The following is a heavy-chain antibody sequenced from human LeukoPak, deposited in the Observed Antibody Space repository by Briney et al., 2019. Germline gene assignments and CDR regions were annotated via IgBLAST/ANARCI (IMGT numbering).Heavy chain of an antibody. D-gene: IGHD6-19*01. CDR3: ARVHGQWLVPWYFDL. J-gene: IGHJ2*01. Sequence: PSETLSLTCAVYGGSFSGYYWSWIRQPPGRGLEWIGEINHSGSTNYNPSLKSRVTISVDTSKNQFSLKLSSVTAADTAVYYCARVHGQWLVPWYFDLWGRGTLVTVSS. CDR1: GGSFSGYY. CDR2: INHSGST. V-gene: IGHV4-34*01.